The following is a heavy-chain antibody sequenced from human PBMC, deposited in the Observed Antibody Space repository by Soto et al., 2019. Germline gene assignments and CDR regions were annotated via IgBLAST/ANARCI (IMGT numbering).Heavy chain of an antibody. CDR1: GGSFSGYY. CDR2: INHSGST. J-gene: IGHJ4*02. Sequence: PSETLSLTCAVYGGSFSGYYWSWIRQPPGKGLEWIGEINHSGSTNYNPSLKSRVTISVDTSKNQFSLKLSSVTAADTAVYYCARGVKKYSSSWNPRPSYFDYWGQGTLVTVSS. V-gene: IGHV4-34*01. D-gene: IGHD6-13*01. CDR3: ARGVKKYSSSWNPRPSYFDY.